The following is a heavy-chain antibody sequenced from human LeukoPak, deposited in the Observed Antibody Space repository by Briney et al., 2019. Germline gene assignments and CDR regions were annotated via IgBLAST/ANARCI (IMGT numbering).Heavy chain of an antibody. CDR1: GFTFSTYW. D-gene: IGHD5-18*01. CDR2: IHYDGTYT. CDR3: ARGAEGHNYGELDS. Sequence: GGSRRLSCAASGFTFSTYWMHWVRQIPGKGLVWLSRIHYDGTYTTYVDSVRGRFTISRDNTKSTLYLQMNSLRADDTAVYYCARGAEGHNYGELDSWGQGTLVTVSS. J-gene: IGHJ5*01. V-gene: IGHV3-74*01.